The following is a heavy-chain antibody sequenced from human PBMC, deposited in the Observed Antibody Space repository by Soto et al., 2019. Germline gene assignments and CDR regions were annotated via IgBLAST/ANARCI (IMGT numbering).Heavy chain of an antibody. D-gene: IGHD3-9*01. Sequence: SETLSLTCAVYGGSFIGYCWRWILQPPGKGLEWIGEINHSGSTNYNPSLKSRVTISVDTSKNQFSLKLSSVTAADTAVYYCARGGGRLRYVDWLGSAFDIWGQGTMVTVSS. CDR1: GGSFIGYC. CDR2: INHSGST. V-gene: IGHV4-34*01. J-gene: IGHJ3*02. CDR3: ARGGGRLRYVDWLGSAFDI.